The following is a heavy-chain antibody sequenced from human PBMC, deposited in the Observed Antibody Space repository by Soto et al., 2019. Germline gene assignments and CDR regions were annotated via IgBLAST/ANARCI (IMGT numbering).Heavy chain of an antibody. V-gene: IGHV3-33*01. CDR3: AREEDCSSTSCGSFDY. CDR2: IWYDGSNK. CDR1: GFTFSSYG. J-gene: IGHJ4*02. D-gene: IGHD2-2*01. Sequence: QVQLVESGGGVVQPGRSLRLSCAASGFTFSSYGMHWVRQAPGKGLEWVAVIWYDGSNKYYADSVKGRFTISRDNSKNXLYLQMNSLRAEDTAVYYCAREEDCSSTSCGSFDYWGQGTLVTVSS.